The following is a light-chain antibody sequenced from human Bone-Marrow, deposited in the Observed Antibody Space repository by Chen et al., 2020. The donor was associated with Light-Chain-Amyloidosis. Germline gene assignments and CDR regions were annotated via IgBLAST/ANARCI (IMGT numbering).Light chain of an antibody. V-gene: IGLV3-21*02. Sequence: SYVLTQPSSVSVAPGQTATIACGGNNIGSTSVHWYQQTPGQAPLLVVYDDSDRPSGIPERLSGSNSWNTATLTISRVDTGDGADYYCQVWDRSSDRPVFGGGTKLTVL. CDR3: QVWDRSSDRPV. CDR1: NIGSTS. CDR2: DDS. J-gene: IGLJ3*02.